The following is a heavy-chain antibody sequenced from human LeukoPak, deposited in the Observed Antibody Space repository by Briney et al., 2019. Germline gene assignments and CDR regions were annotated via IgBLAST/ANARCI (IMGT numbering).Heavy chain of an antibody. Sequence: RAGGSLRLSCTASGFTFDNYAMSWFRQAPGKGLEWVGFIRSKIYGGTTEYAAFVKGRFTISRDDSKSMAYLQMTSLKSEDKAVYYCVRYSGDADYWGQGTLVTVSS. V-gene: IGHV3-49*03. CDR2: IRSKIYGGTT. CDR3: VRYSGDADY. CDR1: GFTFDNYA. J-gene: IGHJ4*02. D-gene: IGHD5-12*01.